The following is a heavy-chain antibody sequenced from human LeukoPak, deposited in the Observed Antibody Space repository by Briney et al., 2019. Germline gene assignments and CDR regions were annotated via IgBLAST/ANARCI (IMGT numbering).Heavy chain of an antibody. CDR3: AKGPKLGDGFHCDY. CDR2: ISGSADNT. Sequence: PGGSLRLSCVASGFIFDNYALSWVRQAPGKGLEWVSGISGSADNTYYADSVKGRSTISRDISKNTVYLQMNNLRVDDTAVYYCAKGPKLGDGFHCDYWGQGTLVTASS. CDR1: GFIFDNYA. V-gene: IGHV3-23*01. J-gene: IGHJ4*02. D-gene: IGHD5-24*01.